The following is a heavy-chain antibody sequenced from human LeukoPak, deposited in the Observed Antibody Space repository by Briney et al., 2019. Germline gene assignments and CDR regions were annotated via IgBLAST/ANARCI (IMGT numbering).Heavy chain of an antibody. CDR1: GGSISTSRYY. J-gene: IGHJ6*03. CDR3: ARHFTGYYYYIAL. CDR2: MFYSGST. Sequence: SETLSLTCTVPGGSISTSRYYWGWVRQPPGTGLDWIGTMFYSGSTYYNPSLKSRVTISADTSKNQFSLKLTSVTAADTAVYYCARHFTGYYYYIALWGKGTTVTVSS. D-gene: IGHD7-27*01. V-gene: IGHV4-39*01.